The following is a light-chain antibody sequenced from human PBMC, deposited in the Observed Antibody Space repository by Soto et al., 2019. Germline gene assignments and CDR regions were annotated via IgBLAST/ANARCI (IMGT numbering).Light chain of an antibody. CDR1: QSVSSN. Sequence: EIVMTQSPATLSVSQGARATLSCRASQSVSSNLAWYQQKPGQAPRLLIYGASTMATGIPARFSGSGSGTGFTLAISSPQSEDVPVDYGQEYNNWPPGTFGQGTKLEIK. J-gene: IGKJ2*01. V-gene: IGKV3-15*01. CDR3: QEYNNWPPGT. CDR2: GAS.